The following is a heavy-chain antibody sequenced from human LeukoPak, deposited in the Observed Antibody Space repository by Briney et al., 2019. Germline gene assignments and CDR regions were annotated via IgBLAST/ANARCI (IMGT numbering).Heavy chain of an antibody. CDR3: AKDRGALRFLEWLLLDY. CDR2: ISGSGGST. D-gene: IGHD3-3*01. V-gene: IGHV3-23*01. J-gene: IGHJ4*02. CDR1: GFTFSSYA. Sequence: GGSLRLSCAASGFTFSSYAMSWARQAPGKGLEWVSAISGSGGSTYYADSVKGRFTISRDNSKNTLYLQMNSLRAEDTAVYYCAKDRGALRFLEWLLLDYWGQGTLVTVSS.